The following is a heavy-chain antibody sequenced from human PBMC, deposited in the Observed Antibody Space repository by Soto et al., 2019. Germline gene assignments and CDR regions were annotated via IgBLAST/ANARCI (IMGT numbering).Heavy chain of an antibody. J-gene: IGHJ4*02. CDR1: GFTFADYA. CDR2: ISWNSGST. V-gene: IGHV3-9*01. CDR3: AKEHMWGGDSSTYYFDD. D-gene: IGHD3-22*01. Sequence: EVQLVESGGGLVQPGRSLRLSCAASGFTFADYALHWVRQAPGKGLEWVSGISWNSGSTGYADSVKGRFIVSRDNAKNSLYLKMNSRRAEDTAWYYCAKEHMWGGDSSTYYFDDWGQGTLVTVSS.